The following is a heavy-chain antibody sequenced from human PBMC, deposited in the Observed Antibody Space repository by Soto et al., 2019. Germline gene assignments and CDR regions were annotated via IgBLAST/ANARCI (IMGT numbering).Heavy chain of an antibody. CDR2: IYPGGDSDT. V-gene: IGHV5-51*01. Sequence: GESLKISYKTSGYVFTAYWIGWVRQMPGKGLEWMGIIYPGGDSDTRYSQSSQGQVTISADKSITTAYLQWNSLKASDTAMYYCATQMTTSQDAFDIWGQGTMVTVSS. CDR3: ATQMTTSQDAFDI. D-gene: IGHD4-4*01. CDR1: GYVFTAYW. J-gene: IGHJ3*02.